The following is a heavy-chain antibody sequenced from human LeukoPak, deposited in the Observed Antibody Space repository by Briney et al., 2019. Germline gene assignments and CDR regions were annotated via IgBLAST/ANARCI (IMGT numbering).Heavy chain of an antibody. CDR2: IKQDGTEK. CDR3: ARLEPSAMVR. D-gene: IGHD5-18*01. J-gene: IGHJ4*02. V-gene: IGHV3-7*01. Sequence: GGSLRLSCAASGFTFSSYWLSWVRQAPGKGLEWVASIKQDGTEKHYVDSVKGRFTISRDNAKKLVYLQMNSLTAEDTAVYYCARLEPSAMVRWGQGTLVTVSS. CDR1: GFTFSSYW.